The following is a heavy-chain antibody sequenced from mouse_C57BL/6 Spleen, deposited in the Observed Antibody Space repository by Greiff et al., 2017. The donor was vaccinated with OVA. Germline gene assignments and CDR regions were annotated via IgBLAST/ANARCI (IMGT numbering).Heavy chain of an antibody. J-gene: IGHJ1*03. Sequence: EVQLVESGGGLVKPGGSLKLSCAASGFTFSDYGMHWVRQAPEKGLEWVAYISSGSSTIYYADTVKGRFTISRDNAKNTLFLQMTSLRSEDTAMYYCAGPGDTTVVAVYWYFDVWGTGTTVTVSS. CDR2: ISSGSSTI. CDR3: AGPGDTTVVAVYWYFDV. CDR1: GFTFSDYG. V-gene: IGHV5-17*01. D-gene: IGHD1-1*01.